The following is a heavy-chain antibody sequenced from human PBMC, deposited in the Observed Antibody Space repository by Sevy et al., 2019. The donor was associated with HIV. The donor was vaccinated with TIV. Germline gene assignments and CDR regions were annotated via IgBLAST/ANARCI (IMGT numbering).Heavy chain of an antibody. V-gene: IGHV3-33*08. CDR3: ARGGYYYDNAAYYALDS. D-gene: IGHD3-22*01. CDR1: GFTFSSYA. J-gene: IGHJ4*02. Sequence: GGSLRLSCAASGFTFSSYAMSWVRQAPGKGMEWVAIIWSDGAYQYHGDSVKGRFTIYRDNSKNTLYLQMNNVRVEDTAVYYCARGGYYYDNAAYYALDSWGQGTLVTVSS. CDR2: IWSDGAYQ.